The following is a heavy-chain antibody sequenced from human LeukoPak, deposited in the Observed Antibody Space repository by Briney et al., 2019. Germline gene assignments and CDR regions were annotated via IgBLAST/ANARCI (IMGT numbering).Heavy chain of an antibody. Sequence: KTSETLSLTCTVSGGSISSSSYYWGWIRQPPGKGLEWIGSIYYSGNTWYHPSLKSRVAISVDTSKNQFSLKLSSVTAADTAVYYCARLQRPPGWLDPWGQGTLVTVSS. CDR1: GGSISSSSYY. CDR2: IYYSGNT. D-gene: IGHD3-10*01. J-gene: IGHJ5*02. CDR3: ARLQRPPGWLDP. V-gene: IGHV4-39*01.